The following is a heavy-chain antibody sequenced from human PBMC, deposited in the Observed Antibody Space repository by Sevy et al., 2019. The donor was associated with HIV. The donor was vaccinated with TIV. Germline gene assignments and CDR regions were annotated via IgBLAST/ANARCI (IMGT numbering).Heavy chain of an antibody. CDR2: ISYDGSNK. J-gene: IGHJ3*02. CDR1: GFTFSSYA. V-gene: IGHV3-30-3*01. Sequence: GGSMRLSCAASGFTFSSYAMHWVRQAPGKGLEWVAVISYDGSNKYYEDSVKGRLTITRDNSKNTLYLQMNRLSAEDTAVYYCARADRPVPNAFDIWGQGTMVTVSS. CDR3: ARADRPVPNAFDI. D-gene: IGHD2-2*01.